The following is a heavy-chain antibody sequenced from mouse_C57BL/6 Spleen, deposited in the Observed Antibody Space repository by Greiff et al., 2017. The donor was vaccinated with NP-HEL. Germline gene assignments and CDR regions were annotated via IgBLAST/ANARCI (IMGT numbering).Heavy chain of an antibody. CDR3: ARGYDYGGDYAMDY. V-gene: IGHV1-66*01. CDR2: IYPGSGNT. D-gene: IGHD2-4*01. J-gene: IGHJ4*01. CDR1: GYSFTSYY. Sequence: VQLQESGPELVKPGASVKISCKASGYSFTSYYIHWVKQRPGQGLEWIGWIYPGSGNTKYNEKFKGKATLTADTSSSTAYMQLSSLTSEDSAVYYCARGYDYGGDYAMDYWGQGTSVTVSS.